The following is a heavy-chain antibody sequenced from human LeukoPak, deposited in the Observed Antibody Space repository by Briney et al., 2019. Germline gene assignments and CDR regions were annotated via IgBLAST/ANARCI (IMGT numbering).Heavy chain of an antibody. J-gene: IGHJ3*02. CDR1: GGSISSSY. CDR3: AREGMIATGREPAEI. D-gene: IGHD3-22*01. Sequence: SETLSLTCSVSGGSISSSYWSRIRQPPGKGLEWIGQIYYSGSTNYNPSLKSRVTISVDTSKNQFSLKLSSVTAADTAVYYCAREGMIATGREPAEIWGQGTMVTVSS. CDR2: IYYSGST. V-gene: IGHV4-59*01.